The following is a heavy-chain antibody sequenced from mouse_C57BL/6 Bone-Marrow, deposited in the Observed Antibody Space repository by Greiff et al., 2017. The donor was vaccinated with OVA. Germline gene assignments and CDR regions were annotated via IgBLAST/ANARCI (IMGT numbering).Heavy chain of an antibody. CDR3: ARYYGNYGGCAY. CDR2: IYPGSGST. D-gene: IGHD2-1*01. J-gene: IGHJ3*01. V-gene: IGHV1-55*01. CDR1: GYTFTSYW. Sequence: VQLQQPGAELVKPGASVKMSCKASGYTFTSYWITWVKQRPGQGLEWIGDIYPGSGSTNYNEKFKSKATLTVDTSSSTAYMQLSSLTSEDSAVYYCARYYGNYGGCAYWGQGTLVTVSA.